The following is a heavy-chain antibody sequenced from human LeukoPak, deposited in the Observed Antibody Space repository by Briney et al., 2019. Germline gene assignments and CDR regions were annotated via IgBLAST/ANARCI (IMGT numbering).Heavy chain of an antibody. J-gene: IGHJ4*02. V-gene: IGHV3-53*04. CDR1: GFTVSNSF. CDR2: IYAGGTT. CDR3: ARESSVSGWYIY. Sequence: PGGSLRLSCAASGFTVSNSFMGWVRQAPGTGLKWVSGIYAGGTTYYADSVQGRFTISRHNSENTLYLQMNSLRPEDTAVYYCARESSVSGWYIYWGQGTLVTVSS. D-gene: IGHD6-19*01.